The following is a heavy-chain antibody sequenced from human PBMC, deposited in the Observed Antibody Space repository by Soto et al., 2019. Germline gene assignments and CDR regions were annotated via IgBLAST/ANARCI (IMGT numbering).Heavy chain of an antibody. D-gene: IGHD3-22*01. CDR2: IYYSGST. CDR3: ARHKYYYDSSGSVNWFDP. J-gene: IGHJ5*02. CDR1: GGSISSSSYY. Sequence: ETLSLTCTVSGGSISSSSYYWGWIRQPPGKGLEWIGSIYYSGSTYYNPSLKSRVTISVDTSKNQFSLKLSSVTAADTAVYYCARHKYYYDSSGSVNWFDPWGQG. V-gene: IGHV4-39*01.